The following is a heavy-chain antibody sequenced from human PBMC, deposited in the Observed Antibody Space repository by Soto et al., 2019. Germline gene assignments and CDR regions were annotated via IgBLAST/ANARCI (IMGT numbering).Heavy chain of an antibody. CDR3: ARAHDYHEVVTPPGGMDV. CDR1: GFTFDDYA. D-gene: IGHD2-21*02. Sequence: GGSLRLSCAASGFTFDDYAMHWVRQAPGKGLEWVSLISWDGGSTYYADSVKGRFTISRDNSKNSLYLQMNSLRAEDTALYYCARAHDYHEVVTPPGGMDVWGQGTTVTVSS. CDR2: ISWDGGST. J-gene: IGHJ6*02. V-gene: IGHV3-43D*04.